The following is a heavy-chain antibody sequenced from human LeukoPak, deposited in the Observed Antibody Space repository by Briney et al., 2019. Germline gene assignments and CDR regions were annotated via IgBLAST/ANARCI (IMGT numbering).Heavy chain of an antibody. V-gene: IGHV1-18*04. D-gene: IGHD1-14*01. CDR2: ISAYNGNT. CDR3: ARRADGVLNPLFDY. CDR1: GYTFASYG. Sequence: ASVKVSCKAPGYTFASYGISWVRQAPGQGFEWMGWISAYNGNTNYAQKFQGRVTMTTETSTSTAYMEVRSLRSDDTAVYYCARRADGVLNPLFDYWGQGTLVTVSS. J-gene: IGHJ4*02.